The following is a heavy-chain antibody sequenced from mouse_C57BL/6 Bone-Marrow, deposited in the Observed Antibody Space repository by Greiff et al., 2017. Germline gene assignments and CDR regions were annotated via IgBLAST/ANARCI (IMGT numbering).Heavy chain of an antibody. CDR2: ILPGSGST. CDR1: GYTFTGYW. J-gene: IGHJ2*01. D-gene: IGHD1-1*01. CDR3: ARFLPITTLFDY. V-gene: IGHV1-9*01. Sequence: QVQLKESGAELMKPGASVKLSCKATGYTFTGYWIEWVKQRPGHGLEWIGEILPGSGSTTYNEKFKGKATFTADTSSNTAYMQLSSLTTEDSAIYYCARFLPITTLFDYWGQGTTLTVSS.